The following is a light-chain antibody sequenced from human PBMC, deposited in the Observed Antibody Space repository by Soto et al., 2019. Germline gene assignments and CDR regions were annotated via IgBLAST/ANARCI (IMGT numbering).Light chain of an antibody. J-gene: IGKJ5*01. Sequence: EIELAHSPATLSLSPGERATLXGRTSQSVSSSYLAWYQQKPGQAPRLLIYGASSRATGIPDRFSGSGSGTDFTLTISRLEPEDFAVYYCQQYGSSPPITFGQGTRLEI. CDR1: QSVSSSY. V-gene: IGKV3-20*01. CDR2: GAS. CDR3: QQYGSSPPIT.